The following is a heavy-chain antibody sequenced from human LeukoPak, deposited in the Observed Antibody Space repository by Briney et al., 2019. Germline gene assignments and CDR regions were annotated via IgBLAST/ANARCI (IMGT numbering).Heavy chain of an antibody. CDR2: ISGSGGST. V-gene: IGHV3-23*01. Sequence: PGGSLRLSCAASGFTFSSYAMSWVRQAPGKGLEWVSVISGSGGSTNYADSVKGRFTISRDNSKNTLYLQMNSLRAEDTAVYYCARDPPEDEWNSLDSWGQGILVTVSS. D-gene: IGHD1-7*01. CDR3: ARDPPEDEWNSLDS. CDR1: GFTFSSYA. J-gene: IGHJ4*02.